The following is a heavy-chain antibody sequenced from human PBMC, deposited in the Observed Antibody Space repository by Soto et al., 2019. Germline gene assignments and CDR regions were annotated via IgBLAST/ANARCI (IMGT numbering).Heavy chain of an antibody. CDR1: GYTFTNYG. J-gene: IGHJ6*03. CDR3: VRVRQLVGYFYYHMDV. CDR2: ISAYNGNT. Sequence: QVQLLQSGAEVKKPGASVKVSCKAAGYTFTNYGITWVRQAPGQGLEWMGWISAYNGNTHYTQRLQGRDTMTTDTSTSTAYMELRGLRSDGTAVYYCVRVRQLVGYFYYHMDVWGKGTTVTVSS. D-gene: IGHD6-6*01. V-gene: IGHV1-18*01.